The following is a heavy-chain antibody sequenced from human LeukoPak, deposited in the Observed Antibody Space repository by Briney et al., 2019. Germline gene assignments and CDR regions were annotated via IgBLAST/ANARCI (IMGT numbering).Heavy chain of an antibody. CDR3: AGSSSGWYLGLYYHYYMDV. D-gene: IGHD6-19*01. CDR2: INPNSGGT. V-gene: IGHV1-2*02. Sequence: ASVKVSCKASGYTFTGYYMHWVRQAPGQGLEWMGWINPNSGGTNYAQKFQGRVTMTRDTSISTAYMELSRLRSDDTAVYYCAGSSSGWYLGLYYHYYMDVWGKGTTVTISS. CDR1: GYTFTGYY. J-gene: IGHJ6*03.